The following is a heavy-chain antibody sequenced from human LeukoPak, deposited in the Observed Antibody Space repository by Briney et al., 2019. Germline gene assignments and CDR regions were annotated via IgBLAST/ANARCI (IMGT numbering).Heavy chain of an antibody. Sequence: ASVTVSCKASGYTFTDHFIHWVRQAPGQGLEWMGWINPNNGGTNYAQKLQGRVTITRDTSISTTYMEMSRLRSDDTAVYSCARDYRPKYCSGGYCLYYYFDYWGQGTLVTVSS. V-gene: IGHV1-2*02. D-gene: IGHD2-15*01. CDR3: ARDYRPKYCSGGYCLYYYFDY. J-gene: IGHJ4*02. CDR2: INPNNGGT. CDR1: GYTFTDHF.